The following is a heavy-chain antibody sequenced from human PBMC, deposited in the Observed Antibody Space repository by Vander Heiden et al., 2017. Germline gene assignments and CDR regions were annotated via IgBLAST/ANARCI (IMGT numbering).Heavy chain of an antibody. V-gene: IGHV4-39*01. J-gene: IGHJ3*02. CDR2: IYYSGST. D-gene: IGHD6-6*01. Sequence: QLQLQESGPGLVKPSETLSLTCTVSGCSISSSSYYWGWIRQPPGKGLEWIGSIYYSGSTYYNPSLKSRVTISVDTSKNQFSLKLSSVTAADTAVYYCARHPDSSSSSKDAFDIWGQGTMVTVSS. CDR3: ARHPDSSSSSKDAFDI. CDR1: GCSISSSSYY.